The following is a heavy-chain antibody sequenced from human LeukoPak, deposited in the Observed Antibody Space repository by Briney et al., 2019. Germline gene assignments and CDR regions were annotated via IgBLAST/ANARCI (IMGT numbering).Heavy chain of an antibody. CDR3: ARTAPNYYDSSGYYFRNYYYYGMDV. D-gene: IGHD3-22*01. V-gene: IGHV1-18*01. Sequence: ASVKVSCKASGYTFTSYGISWVRQAPGQGLEWMGWISAYNVNTNYAQKLQGRVTMTTDTSTSTAYMELRSLRSDDTAVYYCARTAPNYYDSSGYYFRNYYYYGMDVWGQGTTVTVSS. J-gene: IGHJ6*02. CDR2: ISAYNVNT. CDR1: GYTFTSYG.